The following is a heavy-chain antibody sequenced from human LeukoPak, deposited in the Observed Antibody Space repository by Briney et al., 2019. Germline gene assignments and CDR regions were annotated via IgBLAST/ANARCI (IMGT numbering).Heavy chain of an antibody. CDR1: GYTFTSYG. V-gene: IGHV1-18*01. CDR3: ATGSCSSTSCYSVYYYYYMDV. CDR2: ISAYNGNT. D-gene: IGHD2-2*01. Sequence: ASVKVSCRASGYTFTSYGINWVRQAPGQGLEWMGWISAYNGNTNYAQKLQGRVTMTTDTSTSTAYMELRSLRSDDTAVYYCATGSCSSTSCYSVYYYYYMDVWGKGTTVTVSS. J-gene: IGHJ6*03.